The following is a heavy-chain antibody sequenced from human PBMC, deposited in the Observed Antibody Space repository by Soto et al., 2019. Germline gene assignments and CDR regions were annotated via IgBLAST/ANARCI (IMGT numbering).Heavy chain of an antibody. J-gene: IGHJ6*02. CDR3: AGPGDYYDYYGMSV. V-gene: IGHV1-69*12. Sequence: QVQLVQSGAEVKKPGSSVKVSCKASVGTFSSYAISWVRQAPGQGLEWMGGIIPIFGTANSAQKFQGRVTITAAESTSTASMERSSRRSEDTPVSYWAGPGDYYDYYGMSVWGQGTTGTVSS. CDR2: IIPIFGTA. CDR1: VGTFSSYA.